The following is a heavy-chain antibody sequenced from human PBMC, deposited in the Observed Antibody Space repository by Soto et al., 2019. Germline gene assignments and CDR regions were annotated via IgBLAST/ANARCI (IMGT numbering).Heavy chain of an antibody. CDR1: GGSISSGGYY. CDR3: ARGSSIAGLYYGMDV. D-gene: IGHD6-6*01. Sequence: QVQLQESGPGLVKPSQTLSLTCTFSGGSISSGGYYWTWTRQHPGKGLEGIGYNYYSGITYYNPSLKCRLTTSLDTSKNQFSLKLSSVTAADTAVYYCARGSSIAGLYYGMDVWGQGTTVTVSS. CDR2: NYYSGIT. J-gene: IGHJ6*02. V-gene: IGHV4-31*03.